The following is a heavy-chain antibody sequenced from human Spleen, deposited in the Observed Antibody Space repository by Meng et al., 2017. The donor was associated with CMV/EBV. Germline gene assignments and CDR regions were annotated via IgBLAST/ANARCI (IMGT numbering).Heavy chain of an antibody. J-gene: IGHJ4*02. V-gene: IGHV2-5*01. CDR1: GFSLSTSGVG. CDR3: AHRRDLYYFDY. Sequence: CTFSGFSLSTSGVGVGWTRQPPGKALEWLALIYWNDDKRYSPSLKSRLTITKDTSKNQVVLTMTNMDPVDTATYYCAHRRDLYYFDYWGQGTLVTVSS. CDR2: IYWNDDK.